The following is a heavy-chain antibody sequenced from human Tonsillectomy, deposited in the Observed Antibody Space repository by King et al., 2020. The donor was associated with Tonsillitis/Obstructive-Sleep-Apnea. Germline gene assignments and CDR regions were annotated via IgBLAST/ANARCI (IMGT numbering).Heavy chain of an antibody. CDR3: ARHSSFGDPYYYHMDV. D-gene: IGHD4-17*01. V-gene: IGHV5-10-1*01. CDR1: GYSFATYW. Sequence: QLVQSGAEVKKPGESLRISCKSSGYSFATYWISWLRQMPGKGLEWMGRIDPSDSYTNYSPSFQGHVTISADKAISTAYLQWSSLKASDTAMYYCARHSSFGDPYYYHMDVWGKGTTVTVSS. J-gene: IGHJ6*03. CDR2: IDPSDSYT.